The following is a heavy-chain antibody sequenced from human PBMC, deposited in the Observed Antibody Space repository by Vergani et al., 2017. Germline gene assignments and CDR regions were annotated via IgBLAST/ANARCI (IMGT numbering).Heavy chain of an antibody. D-gene: IGHD5-12*01. J-gene: IGHJ4*02. CDR2: IKQDGSEK. CDR1: GFTFSSYW. V-gene: IGHV3-7*03. CDR3: AXVRCPGRLDTPFCYFDY. Sequence: EVHLVESGGGLVKPGGSLRLSCAASGFTFSSYWMSWVRQAPGKGLEWVANIKQDGSEKYYVDSVKGRFTISRDNAKNSLYLQMNSLRAEDTAVYYCAXVRCPGRLDTPFCYFDYWGQGTLVTVSS.